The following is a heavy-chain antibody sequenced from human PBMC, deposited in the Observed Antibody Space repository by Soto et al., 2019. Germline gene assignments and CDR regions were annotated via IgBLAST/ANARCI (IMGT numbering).Heavy chain of an antibody. CDR3: ARQSPYYYDSSGYEDAFDI. CDR2: IDPSDSYT. D-gene: IGHD3-22*01. J-gene: IGHJ3*02. Sequence: EVQLVQSGAEVKKPGESLRISCKGSGYSFTSYWISWVRQMPGKGLEWMGRIDPSDSYTNYSPSFQGHVTISADKSISTAYLQWGSLKASDTAMYYCARQSPYYYDSSGYEDAFDIWGQGTMVTVSS. V-gene: IGHV5-10-1*01. CDR1: GYSFTSYW.